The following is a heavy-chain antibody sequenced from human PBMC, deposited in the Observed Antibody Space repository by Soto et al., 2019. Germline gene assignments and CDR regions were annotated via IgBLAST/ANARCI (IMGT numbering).Heavy chain of an antibody. CDR3: ARGSVGATATLDYYYFYMDV. J-gene: IGHJ6*03. Sequence: QVQLVQSGAEVKKPGASVTVSCKASGYTFSDYYLHWVRQAPGQGPEWMGWINPNSGDTKYAQKFRGRVTMTRDTSVRTAFMELNRLKSDDTAVYYCARGSVGATATLDYYYFYMDVWGKGTTVTVSS. CDR1: GYTFSDYY. V-gene: IGHV1-2*02. CDR2: INPNSGDT. D-gene: IGHD1-26*01.